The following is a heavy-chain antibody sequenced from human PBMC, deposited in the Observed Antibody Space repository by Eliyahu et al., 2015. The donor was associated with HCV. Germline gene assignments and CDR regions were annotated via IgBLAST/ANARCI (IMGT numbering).Heavy chain of an antibody. Sequence: QLQESGPGLVKPSETLSLXCTVSGGTLNNYYWSWIRQPAEKGLEWIGRXYSGGNTDYNPSLKSRVTMSIDTSENQFSLRLSSVTAADTAVYYCARGSIPADYWGQGTLVTVSS. CDR3: ARGSIPADY. J-gene: IGHJ4*02. CDR1: GGTLNNYY. D-gene: IGHD1-14*01. CDR2: XYSGGNT. V-gene: IGHV4-4*07.